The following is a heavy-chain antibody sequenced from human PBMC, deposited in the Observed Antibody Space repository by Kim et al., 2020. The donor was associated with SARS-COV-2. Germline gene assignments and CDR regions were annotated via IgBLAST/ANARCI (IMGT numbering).Heavy chain of an antibody. Sequence: RRTHHNPSLKGRVTISVDTSKNQFSLKLSSVTAADTAVYYCARRHYFDYWGQGTLVTVSS. CDR3: ARRHYFDY. CDR2: RRT. V-gene: IGHV4-34*01. J-gene: IGHJ4*02.